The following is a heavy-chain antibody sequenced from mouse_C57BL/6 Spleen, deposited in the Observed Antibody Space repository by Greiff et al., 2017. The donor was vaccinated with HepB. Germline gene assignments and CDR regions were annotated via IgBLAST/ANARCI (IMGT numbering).Heavy chain of an antibody. Sequence: EVKLMDSGGGLVQSGRSLRLSCATSGFTFSDFYMEWVRQAPGKGLEWIAASRNKANDYTTEYSASVKGRFIVSRDTSQSILYLQMNALRAEDTAIYYCARDAGLRLFAYWGRGTLVTVSA. CDR3: ARDAGLRLFAY. V-gene: IGHV7-1*01. CDR2: SRNKANDYTT. D-gene: IGHD2-4*01. CDR1: GFTFSDFY. J-gene: IGHJ3*01.